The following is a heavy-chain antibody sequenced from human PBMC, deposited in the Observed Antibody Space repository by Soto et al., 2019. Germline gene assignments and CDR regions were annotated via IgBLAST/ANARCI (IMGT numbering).Heavy chain of an antibody. V-gene: IGHV4-4*07. CDR3: ARAFQYSTEGDWYDP. D-gene: IGHD6-6*01. J-gene: IGHJ5*02. CDR1: GGSISSYY. CDR2: IYTSGST. Sequence: SETLSLTCTVSGGSISSYYWSWIPQPAGKGLEWIGRIYTSGSTNYNPSLKSRVTMSVDTSNNQFSLKLSSVTAADTAVYYCARAFQYSTEGDWYDPWGQGTLVTVSS.